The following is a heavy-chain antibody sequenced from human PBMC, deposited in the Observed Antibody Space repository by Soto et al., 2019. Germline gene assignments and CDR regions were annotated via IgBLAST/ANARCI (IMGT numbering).Heavy chain of an antibody. V-gene: IGHV3-23*01. Sequence: EVQLLESGGGLVQPGGSLRLSCAASGFTFAGYAMTWVRQSPGRGLEWVSSLTNGGGGRTYYADYVRGRYPISRDNSKNTLYMEMNNLRADAPAVYYCAKEWGGFSSGWLIDFWGQGSLVTVSS. D-gene: IGHD6-19*01. J-gene: IGHJ4*02. CDR1: GFTFAGYA. CDR3: AKEWGGFSSGWLIDF. CDR2: LTNGGGGRT.